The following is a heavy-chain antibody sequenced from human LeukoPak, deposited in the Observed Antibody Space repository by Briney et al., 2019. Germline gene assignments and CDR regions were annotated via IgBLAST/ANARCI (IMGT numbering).Heavy chain of an antibody. Sequence: GGSLRLSCAASGFTFRNYWMHWVRQAPGKGLVWVSRINDDGGNTAYTDSVKGRFTISRDNTKNTLYLQMNSLRAEDTAVYYCATILAGGSRMFDYWGQGTLVTVSS. CDR2: INDDGGNT. CDR1: GFTFRNYW. J-gene: IGHJ4*02. CDR3: ATILAGGSRMFDY. V-gene: IGHV3-74*01. D-gene: IGHD6-13*01.